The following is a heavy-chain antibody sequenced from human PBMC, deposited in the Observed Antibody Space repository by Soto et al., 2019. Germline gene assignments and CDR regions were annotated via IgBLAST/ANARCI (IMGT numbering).Heavy chain of an antibody. V-gene: IGHV3-30*18. D-gene: IGHD3-16*01. Sequence: VVSRRLSCAASGFTFSAYGMHWVRQAPGKGLQWVALMSYDRINKYYADSVKGRFTISRDNSRNTLYLQMNSLGAEDTAVYYCAKDGGVRQYYYYYGMDVWGQGTTVTVSS. CDR2: MSYDRINK. CDR1: GFTFSAYG. J-gene: IGHJ6*02. CDR3: AKDGGVRQYYYYYGMDV.